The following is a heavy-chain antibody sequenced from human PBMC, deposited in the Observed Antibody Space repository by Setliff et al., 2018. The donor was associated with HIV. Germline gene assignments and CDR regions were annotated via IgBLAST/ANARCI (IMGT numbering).Heavy chain of an antibody. Sequence: PSETLSLTCIVSGGSISSSSHYWGWIRQPPGKGLEWIGNIYYSGSTYYNPSLKSRVTISVDTSKNQFSLKLTSVTAADTAVYYCARRGAYGYDYFDYWGPGTLV. J-gene: IGHJ4*02. V-gene: IGHV4-39*07. CDR2: IYYSGST. CDR3: ARRGAYGYDYFDY. D-gene: IGHD5-12*01. CDR1: GGSISSSSHY.